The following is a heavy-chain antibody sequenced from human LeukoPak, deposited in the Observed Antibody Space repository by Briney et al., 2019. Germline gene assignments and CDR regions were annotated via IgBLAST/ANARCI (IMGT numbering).Heavy chain of an antibody. V-gene: IGHV3-7*04. CDR2: IKQGGSEK. CDR3: ARAKLGGTFFDI. Sequence: GGSLRLSCVASGFTFSSYSMSWVRQAPVKGLEWVANIKQGGSEKYYVDSVKGRFTISRDNAKNSLYLQMDSLRAEDTAVYYCARAKLGGTFFDIWGQGTMITVSS. D-gene: IGHD7-27*01. J-gene: IGHJ3*02. CDR1: GFTFSSYS.